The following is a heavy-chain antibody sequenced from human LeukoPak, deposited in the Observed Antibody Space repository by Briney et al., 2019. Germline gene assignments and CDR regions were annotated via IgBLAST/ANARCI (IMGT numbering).Heavy chain of an antibody. CDR3: ARDLPPATNDAFDI. J-gene: IGHJ3*02. CDR2: ISSSSSYI. D-gene: IGHD1-14*01. V-gene: IGHV3-21*01. Sequence: GGSLRLSCAASGFTFSSYSMNWVRQAPGKGLEWVSSISSSSSYIYYADSVKGRFTISRDNAKNSLYLQMNSLRAEDTAVYYCARDLPPATNDAFDIWGQGTMVTVSS. CDR1: GFTFSSYS.